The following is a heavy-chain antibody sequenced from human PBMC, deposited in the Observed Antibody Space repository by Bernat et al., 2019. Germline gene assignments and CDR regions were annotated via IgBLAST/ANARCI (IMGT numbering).Heavy chain of an antibody. V-gene: IGHV3-7*03. CDR2: IKQDGSDK. D-gene: IGHD1-26*01. CDR3: ASYSGSYAFVS. J-gene: IGHJ4*02. CDR1: GFTFSNYW. Sequence: EVQLVESVGDLVQPGGSLRLSCAASGFTFSNYWMSWVRQAPGMGLEWVANIKQDGSDKYYVDSVKGRFTISRDNAKNSLYLQMNSLRAEDTAVYYCASYSGSYAFVSWGQGTLVTVSS.